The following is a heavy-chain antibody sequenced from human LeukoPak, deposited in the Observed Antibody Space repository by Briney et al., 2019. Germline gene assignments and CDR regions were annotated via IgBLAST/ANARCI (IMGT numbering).Heavy chain of an antibody. J-gene: IGHJ5*02. CDR1: GFTFSSYA. CDR2: ISYDGSNK. CDR3: ARDLNWFDP. V-gene: IGHV3-30-3*01. Sequence: GRSLRLSCAASGFTFSSYAMRWVRQAPGKGLEWVAVISYDGSNKYYADSVKGRFTISRDNSKNTLYLQMNSLRAEDTAVYYCARDLNWFDPWGQGTLVTVSS.